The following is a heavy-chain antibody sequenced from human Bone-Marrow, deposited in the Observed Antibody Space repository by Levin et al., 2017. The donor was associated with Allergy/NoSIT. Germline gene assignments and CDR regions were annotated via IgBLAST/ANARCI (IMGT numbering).Heavy chain of an antibody. Sequence: PWASVKVSCEASGYTFRDHYIHWVRQAPGQGLEWMGRINPISGVTDYAQKFQGRVTMTRDTSISKAYMELNRLRSDDTAVYYCARESITSRDYWGQGTLVTVSS. CDR2: INPISGVT. D-gene: IGHD5-12*01. CDR1: GYTFRDHY. CDR3: ARESITSRDY. V-gene: IGHV1-2*06. J-gene: IGHJ4*02.